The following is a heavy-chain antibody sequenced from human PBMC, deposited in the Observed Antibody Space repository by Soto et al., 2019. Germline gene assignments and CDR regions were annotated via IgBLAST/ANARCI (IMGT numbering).Heavy chain of an antibody. D-gene: IGHD2-21*01. V-gene: IGHV3-74*01. J-gene: IGHJ6*02. CDR1: GFTFSSYW. CDR2: INNDGSST. Sequence: EVQLVESGGGLVQPGGSLIVSCAASGFTFSSYWMHWVRQAPGKGLVWVSRINNDGSSTSYAESVKGRFTISRDNAKSTLYLEMSSLRAGDTAVYYCARDPLIGDTDYGLDVWGQGPTVTVS. CDR3: ARDPLIGDTDYGLDV.